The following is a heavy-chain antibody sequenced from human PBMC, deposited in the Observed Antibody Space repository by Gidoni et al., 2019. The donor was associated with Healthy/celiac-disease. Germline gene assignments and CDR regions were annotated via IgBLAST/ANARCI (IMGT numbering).Heavy chain of an antibody. Sequence: EVQLLESGGGLVQPGGSLRLPCASSGFSFSSSAMSWVRQAPGKGLEWVSAISCSGGSTYYADSVKGRFTISRDNSKNTLYLQMNSLRAEDTAVYYCAKSGHYYGSGSTFDYWGQGTLVTVSS. J-gene: IGHJ4*02. V-gene: IGHV3-23*01. CDR2: ISCSGGST. CDR1: GFSFSSSA. D-gene: IGHD3-10*01. CDR3: AKSGHYYGSGSTFDY.